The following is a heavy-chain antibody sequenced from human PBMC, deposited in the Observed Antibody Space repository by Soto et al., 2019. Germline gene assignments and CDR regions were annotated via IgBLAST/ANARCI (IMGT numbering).Heavy chain of an antibody. J-gene: IGHJ6*03. V-gene: IGHV3-7*01. CDR3: ARDTQLLLVRAGDYMDV. CDR2: INQHGSED. CDR1: GFTFSNYW. Sequence: EVQLVESGGGLVQPGGSLRLSCTASGFTFSNYWMNWVRQAPGKGLEWVANINQHGSEDYYVDSVKGRFTISRDNPKHSRYLQLIGLRAEDTAVYSCARDTQLLLVRAGDYMDVWGKVTTVTVS. D-gene: IGHD1-26*01.